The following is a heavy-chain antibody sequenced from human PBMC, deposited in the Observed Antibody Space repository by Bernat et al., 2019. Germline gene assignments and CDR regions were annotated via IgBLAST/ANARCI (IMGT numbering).Heavy chain of an antibody. Sequence: EVQLVESGGGLVHPGGSPRLSCAASGFSFSNTWMGWARQAPGKGLEWVANINNDASQKHVDSVKGRFTISRDNAENSLYLQMNSLRAEDTAVYYWGRLDWHCPDCWGQGTLVTVSS. CDR3: GRLDWHCPDC. CDR2: INNDASQK. CDR1: GFSFSNTW. V-gene: IGHV3-7*03. J-gene: IGHJ4*02. D-gene: IGHD1-7*01.